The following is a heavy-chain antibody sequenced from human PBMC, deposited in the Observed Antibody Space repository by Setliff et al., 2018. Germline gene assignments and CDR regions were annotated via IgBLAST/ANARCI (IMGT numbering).Heavy chain of an antibody. CDR3: AGPRGPYSASDAFGI. D-gene: IGHD3-16*01. CDR1: GYTFANYY. Sequence: ASVEVSCKASGYTFANYYMHWVRQAPGQGLEWMGIIDPSGFSTHYAQKFQGRVTVTRATSTNTLYMELSSLRSEDTAIYYCAGPRGPYSASDAFGIWGQGTMVTVSS. J-gene: IGHJ3*02. V-gene: IGHV1-46*01. CDR2: IDPSGFST.